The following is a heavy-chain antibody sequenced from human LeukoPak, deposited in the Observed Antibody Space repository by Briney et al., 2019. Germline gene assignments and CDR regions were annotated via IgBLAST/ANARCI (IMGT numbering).Heavy chain of an antibody. V-gene: IGHV3-74*01. D-gene: IGHD3-22*01. CDR2: INSDGSSR. Sequence: GGSLRLSCAASGFTFSSYWMHWVRQVPGKGLVWVSRINSDGSSRSYVDSVMGRFTISRDNAKNSLYLQMNSLRAEDTAVYYCARGYYYDSSGYYWGAFDIWGQGTMVTVSS. CDR1: GFTFSSYW. CDR3: ARGYYYDSSGYYWGAFDI. J-gene: IGHJ3*02.